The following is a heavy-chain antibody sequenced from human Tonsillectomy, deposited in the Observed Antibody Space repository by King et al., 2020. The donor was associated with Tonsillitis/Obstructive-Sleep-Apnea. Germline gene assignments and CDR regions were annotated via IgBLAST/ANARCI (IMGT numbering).Heavy chain of an antibody. V-gene: IGHV3-43*01. J-gene: IGHJ6*03. CDR1: GFTFDDYT. CDR3: AKDSLGDFWSGYHDVHTTYYYYYMDV. D-gene: IGHD3-3*01. CDR2: ISWDGGST. Sequence: VQLVESGGVVVQPGGSLRLSCAASGFTFDDYTMHWVRQAPGKGLEWVSLISWDGGSTYYADSVKGRFTISRDNSKNSLYLQMNSLRTEDTALYYCAKDSLGDFWSGYHDVHTTYYYYYMDVWGKGTTVTVSS.